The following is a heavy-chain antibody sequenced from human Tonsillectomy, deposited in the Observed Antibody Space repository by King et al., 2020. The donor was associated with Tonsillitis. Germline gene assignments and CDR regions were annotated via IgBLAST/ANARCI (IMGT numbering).Heavy chain of an antibody. J-gene: IGHJ3*02. Sequence: VQLVESGGGLVQPGGSLRLSCAASGFTFSSYAMSWVRQAPGKGLEWVSAISGSGGSTYYADSVTGRFTISRDNSKNTLYLQMNSLRAEDTAVYYCAAPYYYDSSGMSTHAFDIWGQGTMVTVSS. V-gene: IGHV3-23*04. CDR3: AAPYYYDSSGMSTHAFDI. CDR2: ISGSGGST. D-gene: IGHD3-22*01. CDR1: GFTFSSYA.